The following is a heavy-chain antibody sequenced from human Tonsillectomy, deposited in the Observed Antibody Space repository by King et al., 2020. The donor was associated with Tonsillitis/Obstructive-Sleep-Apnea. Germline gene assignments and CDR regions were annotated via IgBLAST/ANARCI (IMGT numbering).Heavy chain of an antibody. V-gene: IGHV4-59*08. CDR3: ARQYNGYNWFDP. CDR2: IYYSGST. Sequence: VQLQESGPGLVKPSETLSLTCTVSGDSISSYYWSWIRQPPGKGLEWIGYIYYSGSTKYNPSLKSRVTISVDTSKNQFSLTLSSVTAADTAVYYCARQYNGYNWFDPWGQGTLVTVSS. J-gene: IGHJ5*02. D-gene: IGHD1-14*01. CDR1: GDSISSYY.